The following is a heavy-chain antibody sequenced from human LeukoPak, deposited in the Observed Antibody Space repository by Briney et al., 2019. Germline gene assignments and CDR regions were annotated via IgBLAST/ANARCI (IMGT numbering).Heavy chain of an antibody. CDR3: AIPKTPSDYYGMDV. J-gene: IGHJ6*02. CDR2: IYYSGST. V-gene: IGHV4-59*01. CDR1: GGSISSYY. Sequence: SETLSLTCTVSGGSISSYYWSWIRQPPGKGLEWIGYIYYSGSTNYNPSLKSRVTISVDTSKNQFSLKLSSVTAADTAVYYCAIPKTPSDYYGMDVWGQGTTVTVSS.